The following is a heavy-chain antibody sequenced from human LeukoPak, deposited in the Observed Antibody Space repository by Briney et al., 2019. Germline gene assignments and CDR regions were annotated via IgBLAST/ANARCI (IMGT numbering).Heavy chain of an antibody. D-gene: IGHD6-6*01. J-gene: IGHJ4*02. Sequence: LSLTCTASGFTFSSYAMSWVRQAPGKGLEWVSAISGSGGSTYYADSVKGRFTISRDNSKNTLYLQMNSLRAEDTAVYYCAKDKRYSSSPFDYWGQGTLVTVSS. CDR2: ISGSGGST. V-gene: IGHV3-23*01. CDR3: AKDKRYSSSPFDY. CDR1: GFTFSSYA.